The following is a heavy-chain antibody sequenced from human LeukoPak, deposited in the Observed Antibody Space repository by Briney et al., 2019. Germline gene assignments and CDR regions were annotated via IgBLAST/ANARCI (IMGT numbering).Heavy chain of an antibody. CDR2: INHSGST. CDR3: ARGKCSGGSCWLYYYYGMDV. Sequence: PSETLSLTCAVYGGSFSGYYWSWIRQPPGKGLERIGEINHSGSTNYNPSLKSRVTISVDTSKNQFSLKLSSVTAADTAVYYCARGKCSGGSCWLYYYYGMDVWGQGTTVTVSS. V-gene: IGHV4-34*01. J-gene: IGHJ6*02. D-gene: IGHD2-15*01. CDR1: GGSFSGYY.